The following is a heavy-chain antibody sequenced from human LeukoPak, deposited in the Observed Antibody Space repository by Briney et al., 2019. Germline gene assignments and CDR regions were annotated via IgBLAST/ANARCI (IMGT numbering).Heavy chain of an antibody. J-gene: IGHJ6*02. D-gene: IGHD2-2*01. V-gene: IGHV1-69*04. CDR2: IIPILGIA. Sequence: ASVKVSCKASGYTFTSYYMHWVRQAPGQGFEWMGRIIPILGIANYAQKFQGRVTITADKSTSTAYTELSSLRSEDTAVYYCAREVVVVPAATHRYYYYGMDVWGQGTTVTVSS. CDR3: AREVVVVPAATHRYYYYGMDV. CDR1: GYTFTSYY.